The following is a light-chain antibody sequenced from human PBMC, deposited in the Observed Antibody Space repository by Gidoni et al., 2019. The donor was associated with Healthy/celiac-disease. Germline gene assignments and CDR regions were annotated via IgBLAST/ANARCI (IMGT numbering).Light chain of an antibody. J-gene: IGKJ1*01. CDR1: QSVSSSY. Sequence: EIVLTQSPATLSLSPGERATLSCRASQSVSSSYLAWYQQKPGQAPRLLIYGASSRAPGIPDRFSGSGSGTDFTLTISRLEPEDFAVYYCQQYGSSPRTFGQGTKVEIK. CDR2: GAS. CDR3: QQYGSSPRT. V-gene: IGKV3-20*01.